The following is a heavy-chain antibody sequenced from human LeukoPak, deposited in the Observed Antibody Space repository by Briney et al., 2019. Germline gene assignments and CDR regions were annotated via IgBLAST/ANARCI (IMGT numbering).Heavy chain of an antibody. D-gene: IGHD5-12*01. Sequence: ASVKVSCKASGYTFTSYYMHWVRQAPGQGLEWMGIINPSGGSTSYAQKFQGRVTMTRDTSTSTVYMELSSLRSEDTAVYYCARDAGYSGYDRTYGMGVWGQGTTVTVSS. CDR2: INPSGGST. V-gene: IGHV1-46*01. J-gene: IGHJ6*02. CDR1: GYTFTSYY. CDR3: ARDAGYSGYDRTYGMGV.